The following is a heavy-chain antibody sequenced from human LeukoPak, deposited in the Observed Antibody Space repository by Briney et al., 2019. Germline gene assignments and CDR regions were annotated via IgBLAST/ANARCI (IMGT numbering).Heavy chain of an antibody. CDR2: IYYSGST. V-gene: IGHV4-39*07. D-gene: IGHD5-24*01. CDR1: GGSISSSSYY. CDR3: ARSEGMATITYFDY. Sequence: PSETLSLTCTVSGGSISSSSYYWGWIRQPPGKGLEWIGSIYYSGSTYYNPSLKSRLALSLDTSKNQFSLKLSSVTASDTAVYYCARSEGMATITYFDYWGQGTLVTVSS. J-gene: IGHJ4*02.